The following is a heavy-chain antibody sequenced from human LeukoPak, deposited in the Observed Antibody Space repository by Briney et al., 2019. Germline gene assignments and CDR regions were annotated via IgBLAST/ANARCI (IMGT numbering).Heavy chain of an antibody. CDR2: ISYDGSNK. D-gene: IGHD1-26*01. CDR3: ARDLGGSYWKAFDI. J-gene: IGHJ3*02. CDR1: GFTFSSYA. Sequence: GGSLRLSCAASGFTFSSYAMHWVRQAPGKGLEWVAVISYDGSNKYYADSVKGRFTISRDNSKNTLYLQMNSLRAEDTAVYYCARDLGGSYWKAFDIWGQGTMVTVSS. V-gene: IGHV3-30-3*01.